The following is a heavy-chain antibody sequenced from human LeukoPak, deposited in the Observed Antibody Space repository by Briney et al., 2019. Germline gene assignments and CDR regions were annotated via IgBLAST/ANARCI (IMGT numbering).Heavy chain of an antibody. CDR2: ISAYDGNT. D-gene: IGHD3-10*01. CDR1: NYTFTNYG. V-gene: IGHV1-18*01. Sequence: ASVKVSCKASNYTFTNYGIGWVRQAPRQGLEWMGWISAYDGNTNYAQKLHGRVTMTTDTSTSTAYMELRTLTSDDTAVYYCARCNFYGSGNYVRVYSPDYWGQGTLVTVSS. J-gene: IGHJ4*02. CDR3: ARCNFYGSGNYVRVYSPDY.